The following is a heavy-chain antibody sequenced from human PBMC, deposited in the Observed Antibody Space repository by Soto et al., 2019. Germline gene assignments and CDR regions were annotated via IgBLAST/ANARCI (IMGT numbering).Heavy chain of an antibody. J-gene: IGHJ5*02. CDR3: ASVSLSCHLTSDL. CDR2: ISSSSSTI. V-gene: IGHV3-48*02. Sequence: EVQVVESGGGLVQPGGSLRLSCAASGFTFSSNSMNWVRQAPGKGLEWISYISSSSSTIYADSVKGRFTISRDNAKNSLYLQINSLRDEDTAVYYCASVSLSCHLTSDLWGQGSLVTVSS. CDR1: GFTFSSNS. D-gene: IGHD3-10*01.